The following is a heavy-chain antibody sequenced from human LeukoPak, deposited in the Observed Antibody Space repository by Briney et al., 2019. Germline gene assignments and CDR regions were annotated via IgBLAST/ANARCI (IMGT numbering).Heavy chain of an antibody. CDR1: GFTFSNFA. CDR3: ARNEWADY. V-gene: IGHV3-48*02. CDR2: ISGSSRTI. Sequence: GGSLRLSCAASGFTFSNFAMTWVRQAPGKGPEWVSYISGSSRTIYYADSVRGRFTISRDNAKNSLYLQMNSLRDEDTAVYYCARNEWADYWGQGTLVTVSS. J-gene: IGHJ4*02. D-gene: IGHD1-26*01.